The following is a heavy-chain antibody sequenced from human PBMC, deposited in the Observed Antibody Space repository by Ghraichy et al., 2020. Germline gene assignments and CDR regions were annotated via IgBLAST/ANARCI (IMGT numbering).Heavy chain of an antibody. Sequence: TLSLTCTVSGGSITTSGYYWGWIRQPPGQGLEWIGSIYHTGSTYYNASLKSRVTISVDTSNNHFTLQMTSVTAADTAVFYCASRSSSGAFDTWGQGTMVTVSS. V-gene: IGHV4-39*02. J-gene: IGHJ3*02. D-gene: IGHD6-19*01. CDR3: ASRSSSGAFDT. CDR2: IYHTGST. CDR1: GGSITTSGYY.